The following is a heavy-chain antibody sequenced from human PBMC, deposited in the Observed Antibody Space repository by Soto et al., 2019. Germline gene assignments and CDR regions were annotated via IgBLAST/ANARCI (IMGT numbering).Heavy chain of an antibody. CDR2: ISNGGTT. V-gene: IGHV4-4*07. Sequence: SETLSLTCSISGASIRDKYWSWLRQSAEKGLEFIGRISNGGTTIYNPSLKSRVTMSLDTSKTHFSLKLTSVAAADTAVYYCATKGDYGGWFDPWGQGTLVTVSS. J-gene: IGHJ5*02. CDR1: GASIRDKY. D-gene: IGHD3-10*01. CDR3: ATKGDYGGWFDP.